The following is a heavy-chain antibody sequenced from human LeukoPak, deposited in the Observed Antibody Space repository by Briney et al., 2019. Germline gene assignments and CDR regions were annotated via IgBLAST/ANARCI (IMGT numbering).Heavy chain of an antibody. Sequence: ASVKVSCKASGYTFTSYGISWVRQAPGQGLEWMGWMNPNSGNTGYAQKFQGRVTITRNTSISTAYMELSSLRSEDTAVYYCARGGMTTVHYYYYMDVWGKGTTVTVSS. D-gene: IGHD4-11*01. CDR3: ARGGMTTVHYYYYMDV. CDR2: MNPNSGNT. J-gene: IGHJ6*03. CDR1: GYTFTSYG. V-gene: IGHV1-8*03.